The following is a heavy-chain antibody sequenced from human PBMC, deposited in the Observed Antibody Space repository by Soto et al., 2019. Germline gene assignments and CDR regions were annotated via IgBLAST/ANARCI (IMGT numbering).Heavy chain of an antibody. D-gene: IGHD1-26*01. CDR3: AIPKSGSYSSPPNWFDP. Sequence: QVQLVQSGAEVKKPGASVKVSCKASGYTFTSYGISWVRQAPGQGLEWMGWISAYNGNTNYAKKLQGRVTMTTDTSTSTAYMELRSLRSDDTAVYYCAIPKSGSYSSPPNWFDPWGQGTLVTVSS. CDR1: GYTFTSYG. CDR2: ISAYNGNT. J-gene: IGHJ5*02. V-gene: IGHV1-18*01.